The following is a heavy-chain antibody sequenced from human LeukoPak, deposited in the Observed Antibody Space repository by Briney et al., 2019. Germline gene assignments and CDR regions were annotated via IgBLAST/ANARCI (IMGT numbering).Heavy chain of an antibody. CDR1: GFTFSSYS. CDR3: ARVSAGRWRYFDY. V-gene: IGHV3-48*02. Sequence: PGGSLRLSCAASGFTFSSYSMNWVRQAPGKGLEWVSYISSSSSTIYYADSVKGRLTISRDNAKNSLYLQMNSLRDEDTAVYYCARVSAGRWRYFDYWGQGTLVTVSS. J-gene: IGHJ4*02. CDR2: ISSSSSTI. D-gene: IGHD4-17*01.